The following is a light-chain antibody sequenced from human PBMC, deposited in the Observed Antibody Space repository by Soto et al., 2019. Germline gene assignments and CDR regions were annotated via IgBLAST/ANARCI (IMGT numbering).Light chain of an antibody. J-gene: IGKJ5*01. CDR3: QQYGSSPPSST. CDR2: GAS. Sequence: EIVLTQSPATLPLSTGERATLSCRASQRVSSGYLAWYQQKPGQAPRLLIYGASNRATDIPDRFSGRGSGTDFTLTISRLEPEDFAVYYCQQYGSSPPSSTFGQGTRLEIK. V-gene: IGKV3-20*01. CDR1: QRVSSGY.